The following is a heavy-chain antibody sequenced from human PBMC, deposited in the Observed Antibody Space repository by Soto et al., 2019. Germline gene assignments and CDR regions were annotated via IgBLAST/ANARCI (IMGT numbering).Heavy chain of an antibody. CDR2: IDPRGGGT. CDR3: ASHCSTRCSDWIDP. J-gene: IGHJ5*02. CDR1: GYTFTKYY. V-gene: IGHV1-46*01. D-gene: IGHD3-22*01. Sequence: QVQLVQSGPEVKPPGALVRISCRASGYTFTKYYVHWVRQAPGQGLEWMGVIDPRGGGTTYAQEXXXXXXXXXXXXXXXXXXXLTSLRSEDTAMYFCASHCSTRCSDWIDPWGQGTLVIVSS.